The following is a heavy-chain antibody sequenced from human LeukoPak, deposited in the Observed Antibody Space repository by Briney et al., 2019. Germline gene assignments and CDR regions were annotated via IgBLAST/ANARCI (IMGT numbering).Heavy chain of an antibody. Sequence: PGGSLRLPCAASGFTFSSYSMSWVRQAPGKGLEWVSSISSSSSYIYYADSVKGRFTISRDNAKNSLYLQMNSLRAEDTAVYYCANAPGAPFDYWGQGTLVTVSS. V-gene: IGHV3-21*01. CDR1: GFTFSSYS. J-gene: IGHJ4*02. CDR3: ANAPGAPFDY. CDR2: ISSSSSYI.